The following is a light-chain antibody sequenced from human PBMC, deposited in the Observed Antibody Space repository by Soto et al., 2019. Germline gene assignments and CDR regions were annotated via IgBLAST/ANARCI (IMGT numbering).Light chain of an antibody. J-gene: IGKJ5*01. V-gene: IGKV3D-15*01. CDR2: GAS. CDR3: QQYNEWPPFT. CDR1: QSVSNN. Sequence: DIVLTHSPFTLSLSXAPRAPLSXXXXQSVSNNYLAWYQQKPGQAPRLLIYGASNRATGIPDRFSGSVSGTEFTLTISSLQSEDFAVYYCQQYNEWPPFTFGQGTRLE.